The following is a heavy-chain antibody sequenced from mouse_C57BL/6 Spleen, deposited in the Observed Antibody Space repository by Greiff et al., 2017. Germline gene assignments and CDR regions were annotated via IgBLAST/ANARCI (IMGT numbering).Heavy chain of an antibody. V-gene: IGHV1-15*01. D-gene: IGHD1-1*01. CDR3: TRSYGSRGAY. CDR1: GYTFTDYE. Sequence: QVQLQQSGAELVRPGASVTLSCKASGYTFTDYEMHWVKQTPVHGLEWIGAIGPETGGTAYNQKFKGKAILTADKSSSTAYMELRSLTSEDSAVYYCTRSYGSRGAYWGQGTLVTVSA. CDR2: IGPETGGT. J-gene: IGHJ3*01.